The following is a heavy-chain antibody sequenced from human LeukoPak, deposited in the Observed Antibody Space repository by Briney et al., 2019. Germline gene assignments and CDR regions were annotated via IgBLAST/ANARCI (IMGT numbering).Heavy chain of an antibody. J-gene: IGHJ6*03. CDR3: ARDRPGQQRYFDWLGGDYYYYYMDV. CDR1: GGSISSYY. D-gene: IGHD3-9*01. Sequence: PSETLSLTCTVSGGSISSYYWSWIRQPAGKGLEWIGRIYTSGSTNYNPSLKSRVTMSVDTSKNQFSLKLSSVTAADTAVYYCARDRPGQQRYFDWLGGDYYYYYMDVWGKGTTVTISS. V-gene: IGHV4-4*07. CDR2: IYTSGST.